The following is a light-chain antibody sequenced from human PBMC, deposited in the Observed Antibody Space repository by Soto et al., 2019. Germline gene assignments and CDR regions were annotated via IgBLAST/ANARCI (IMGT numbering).Light chain of an antibody. CDR1: QSISTY. CDR3: QQSYSAPET. V-gene: IGKV1-39*01. J-gene: IGKJ1*01. Sequence: DIQMTQSPSSLSASIGDRVTITCRASQSISTYLTWHQQKPGKAPKVLIFGASNLQSGVPSRFSGSGSETDFTLTISSLQPEDVATYYCQQSYSAPETFGQGTTVEI. CDR2: GAS.